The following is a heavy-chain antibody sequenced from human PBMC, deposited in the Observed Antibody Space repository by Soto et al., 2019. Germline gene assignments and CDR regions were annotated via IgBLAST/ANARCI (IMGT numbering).Heavy chain of an antibody. D-gene: IGHD6-13*01. CDR2: LSYSGDT. J-gene: IGHJ6*02. CDR1: GCSISSSTYY. Sequence: PSGTRSLTCSVSGCSISSSTYYWGWVRQSSGKGLEWIGALSYSGDTNYNPSLKSRVTIDVDTSKNQFFLKLTSATAADAAVYYCARLGPPLYSSDWYQIRARSYYYAMDVWGQGTTVTVSS. V-gene: IGHV4-39*01. CDR3: ARLGPPLYSSDWYQIRARSYYYAMDV.